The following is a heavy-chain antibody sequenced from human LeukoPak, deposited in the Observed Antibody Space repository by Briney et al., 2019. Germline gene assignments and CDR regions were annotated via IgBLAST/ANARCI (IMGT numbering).Heavy chain of an antibody. CDR3: ASSTYYYDSSGYYPLDY. CDR2: IIPIFGTA. D-gene: IGHD3-22*01. Sequence: ASVKVSCKASGGTFSSYAISWVRQAPGQGLEWMGGIIPIFGTANYAQKFQGRVTITADESTSTAYMELSSLRSEDTAVYYCASSTYYYDSSGYYPLDYWAREPWSPSPQ. J-gene: IGHJ4*02. V-gene: IGHV1-69*13. CDR1: GGTFSSYA.